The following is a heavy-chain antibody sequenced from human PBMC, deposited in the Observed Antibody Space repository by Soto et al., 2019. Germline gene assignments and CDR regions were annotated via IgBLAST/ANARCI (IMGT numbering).Heavy chain of an antibody. J-gene: IGHJ4*02. CDR1: GGSSSSYY. V-gene: IGHV4-59*01. CDR2: IYYSGST. CDR3: ARAQCSGGSCYSWFYFDY. Sequence: QVQLQESGPGLVKPSETLSLICSVSGGSSSSYYWSWIRQPPGKGLEWIGYIYYSGSTNCNPSLKSRVTISGDTSKNQFSLKLSSVTAADTAVYYCARAQCSGGSCYSWFYFDYWGQGTLVTVSS. D-gene: IGHD2-15*01.